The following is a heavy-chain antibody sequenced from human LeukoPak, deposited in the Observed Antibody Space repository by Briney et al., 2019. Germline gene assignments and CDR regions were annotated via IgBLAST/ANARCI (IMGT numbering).Heavy chain of an antibody. Sequence: GASVKVSCKASGYTFTSTGINWVRQAPGQGLEWMAWISPYNGNTKYARKFQGRVTMTRNTSISTAYMELSSLRSEDTAVYYCARADDYYDSSGYYYLYFQHWGQGTLVTVSS. D-gene: IGHD3-22*01. CDR2: ISPYNGNT. J-gene: IGHJ1*01. CDR1: GYTFTSTG. CDR3: ARADDYYDSSGYYYLYFQH. V-gene: IGHV1-8*01.